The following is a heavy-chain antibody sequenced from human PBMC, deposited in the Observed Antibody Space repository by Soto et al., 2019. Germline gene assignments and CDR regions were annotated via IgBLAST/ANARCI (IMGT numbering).Heavy chain of an antibody. CDR3: ARECLFPHDSSGYYLNWCDP. V-gene: IGHV3-48*02. CDR1: GFTFSSYS. J-gene: IGHJ5*02. Sequence: EVQLVESGGGLVQPGGSLRLSCAASGFTFSSYSMNWVRQAPGKGLEWVSYISSSSSTIYYTDSVKGRFTISRDNAKNSLNLQMNILRDVYTAVYYFARECLFPHDSSGYYLNWCDPWGQGTLVTVSS. CDR2: ISSSSSTI. D-gene: IGHD3-22*01.